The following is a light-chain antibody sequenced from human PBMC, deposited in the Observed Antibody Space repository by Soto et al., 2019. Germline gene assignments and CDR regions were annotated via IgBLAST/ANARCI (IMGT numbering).Light chain of an antibody. CDR1: QSVSSSY. Sequence: EIVLTQSPDTLSLSPGERATLSCRASQSVSSSYLAWYQQKPGQAPRLLIYGASSRATGIPDRFSGSGSGTDFTLTMSRLEPEDFAVYYCQQYGSSLYTFGQGTK. CDR3: QQYGSSLYT. V-gene: IGKV3-20*01. J-gene: IGKJ2*01. CDR2: GAS.